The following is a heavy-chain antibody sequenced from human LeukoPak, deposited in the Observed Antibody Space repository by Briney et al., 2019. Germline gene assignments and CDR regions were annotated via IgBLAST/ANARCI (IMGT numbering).Heavy chain of an antibody. CDR1: GGSISSHY. V-gene: IGHV4-59*11. CDR2: IYYSGST. Sequence: SETLSLTCTVSGGSISSHYWSWIRQPPGKGLEWIGYIYYSGSTNYNPSLKSRVTISVDTSKNQFSLKLSSVTAADTAVYYCAYHHNYLSWFEPWGQGTLVTVSS. D-gene: IGHD2/OR15-2a*01. CDR3: AYHHNYLSWFEP. J-gene: IGHJ5*02.